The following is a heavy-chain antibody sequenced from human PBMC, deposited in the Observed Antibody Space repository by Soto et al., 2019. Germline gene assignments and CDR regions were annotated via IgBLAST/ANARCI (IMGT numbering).Heavy chain of an antibody. D-gene: IGHD5-12*01. J-gene: IGHJ4*02. Sequence: ASVKVSCKASGYTFTGHYIHWVRQAPEQGPEWMGEIGPESGATRYARKFQGRVTMTRDMSITTVYMELNNLSPDDTAVYYCGRGRSGQIVVFYWGQGTPVTVSS. CDR3: GRGRSGQIVVFY. CDR2: IGPESGAT. CDR1: GYTFTGHY. V-gene: IGHV1-2*02.